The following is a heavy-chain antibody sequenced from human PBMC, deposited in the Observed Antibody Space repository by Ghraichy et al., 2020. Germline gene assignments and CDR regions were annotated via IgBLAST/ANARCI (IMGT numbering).Heavy chain of an antibody. J-gene: IGHJ4*02. CDR1: GGSISSRNHF. V-gene: IGHV4-39*01. D-gene: IGHD1-1*01. Sequence: SETLSLTCTVSGGSISSRNHFWAWVRQPPGKGLEWIGSIYYDASTYYNASLKPRKFTISVDTSKNQFALTLYSVTAADTAVYYCARYERASFDYWGQGTLVTDSS. CDR3: ARYERASFDY. CDR2: IYYDAST.